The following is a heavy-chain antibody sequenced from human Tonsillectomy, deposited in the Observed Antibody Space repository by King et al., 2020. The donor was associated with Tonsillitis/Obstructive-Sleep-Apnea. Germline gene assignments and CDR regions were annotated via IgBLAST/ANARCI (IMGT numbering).Heavy chain of an antibody. V-gene: IGHV5-51*01. CDR3: AKHRYCSSSTCYGMMLDDFDI. Sequence: QLVQSGAEVKKPGESLKISCEGSGYSFTTYWIGWVRQMPGKGLEWMGIIYPGDSDTRYSPSFQGQVTISADKSISTAYLQWSSLKASDTAMYYCAKHRYCSSSTCYGMMLDDFDIWGQGTMVTVSS. CDR2: IYPGDSDT. D-gene: IGHD2-2*01. CDR1: GYSFTTYW. J-gene: IGHJ3*02.